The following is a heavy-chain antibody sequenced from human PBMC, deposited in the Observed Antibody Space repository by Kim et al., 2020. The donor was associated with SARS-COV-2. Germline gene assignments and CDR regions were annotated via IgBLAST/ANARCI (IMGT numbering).Heavy chain of an antibody. CDR2: SNK. V-gene: IGHV3-33*01. Sequence: SNKYYADPVKSRLTISRDNSTNTLYLEMNSLRAEDTAVYYCARDHIHGYQWGQGTLVTVSS. J-gene: IGHJ4*02. CDR3: ARDHIHGYQ. D-gene: IGHD2-2*01.